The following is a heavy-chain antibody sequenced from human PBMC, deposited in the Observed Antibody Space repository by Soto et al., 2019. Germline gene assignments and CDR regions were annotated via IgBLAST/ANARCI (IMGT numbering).Heavy chain of an antibody. V-gene: IGHV3-30*18. CDR1: GFTFSSYG. Sequence: PGGSLRLSCAASGFTFSSYGMHWVRQAPGKGLEWVAVISYDGSNKYYADSVKGRFTISRDNSKNTLYLQMNSLRAEDTAVYYCAKTKYGSANYYFDYWGQGTLVTVSS. CDR3: AKTKYGSANYYFDY. CDR2: ISYDGSNK. D-gene: IGHD3-10*01. J-gene: IGHJ4*02.